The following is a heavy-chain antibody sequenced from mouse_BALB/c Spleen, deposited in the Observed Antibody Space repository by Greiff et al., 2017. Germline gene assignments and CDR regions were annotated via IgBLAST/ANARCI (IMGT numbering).Heavy chain of an antibody. CDR1: GYTFTSYW. D-gene: IGHD2-14*01. CDR2: INPSTGYT. J-gene: IGHJ3*01. V-gene: IGHV1-7*01. CDR3: AREGYDGLFAY. Sequence: QVQLQQSGAELAKPGASVKMSCKASGYTFTSYWMHWVKQRPGQGLEWIGYINPSTGYTEYNQKFKDKATLTADKSSSTAYMQLSSLTSEDSAVYYCAREGYDGLFAYWGQGTLVTVSA.